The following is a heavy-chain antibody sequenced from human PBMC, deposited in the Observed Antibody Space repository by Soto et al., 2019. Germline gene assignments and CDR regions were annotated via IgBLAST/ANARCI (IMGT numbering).Heavy chain of an antibody. CDR3: ARDGHCAFWRDPGFDP. D-gene: IGHD3-3*01. V-gene: IGHV1-69*01. Sequence: QVQLVQSGAEVKKPGSSVKVSCKASGGTFSSYTVNWVRQAPGQGLEWMGGLIPMFATAGYAQKFQGRLTITADESTNTAFMELSSLRFEDTAIYYCARDGHCAFWRDPGFDPWGQGTLVTVSS. CDR2: LIPMFATA. J-gene: IGHJ5*02. CDR1: GGTFSSYT.